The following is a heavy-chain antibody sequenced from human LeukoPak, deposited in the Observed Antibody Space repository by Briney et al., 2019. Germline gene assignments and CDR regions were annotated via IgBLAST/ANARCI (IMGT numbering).Heavy chain of an antibody. J-gene: IGHJ4*02. CDR1: GFTFSSYG. Sequence: PGGSLRLSCAASGFTFSSYGMSWVRQAPGKGLEWVSAISGSGGSTYYADSVKGRFTISRDNSKNTLYLQMNSLRAEDTAVYYCAKGPSFEYSSPNFDYWGQGTLVTVSS. CDR2: ISGSGGST. CDR3: AKGPSFEYSSPNFDY. D-gene: IGHD6-6*01. V-gene: IGHV3-23*01.